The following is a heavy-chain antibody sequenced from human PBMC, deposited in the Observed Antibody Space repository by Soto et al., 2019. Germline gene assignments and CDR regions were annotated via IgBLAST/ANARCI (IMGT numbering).Heavy chain of an antibody. CDR2: IITIFGTA. CDR3: AREGTGGNSYYYYGMDV. V-gene: IGHV1-69*01. CDR1: GGTFSSYA. J-gene: IGHJ6*02. D-gene: IGHD2-21*02. Sequence: QVQLVQSGAEVKKPGSSVKVSCKASGGTFSSYAISWVRQAPGQGLEWMGGIITIFGTANYAQKFQGRVTITADESTSTGYMELSSLRSEDTAVYYCAREGTGGNSYYYYGMDVWGQGTTVTVSS.